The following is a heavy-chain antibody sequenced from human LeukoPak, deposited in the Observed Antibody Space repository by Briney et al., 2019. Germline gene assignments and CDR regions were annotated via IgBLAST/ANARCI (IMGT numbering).Heavy chain of an antibody. Sequence: ASVKVSCKASGGTFSSYAISWVRQAPGQGLEWMGRIIPIFGIANYAQKFQGRVTITADKSTSTAYMELSSLRSEDTAVYYCARDGGIGVYSYGPRFYYGMDVGAQGTRDSLSS. CDR1: GGTFSSYA. CDR3: ARDGGIGVYSYGPRFYYGMDV. CDR2: IIPIFGIA. V-gene: IGHV1-69*04. D-gene: IGHD5-18*01. J-gene: IGHJ6*02.